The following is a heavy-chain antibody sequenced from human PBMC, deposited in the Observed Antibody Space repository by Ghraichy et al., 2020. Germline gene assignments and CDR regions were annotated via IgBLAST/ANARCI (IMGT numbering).Heavy chain of an antibody. V-gene: IGHV1-24*01. D-gene: IGHD1-26*01. CDR1: GYTLTELS. CDR2: FDPEDGET. Sequence: ASVKVSCKVSGYTLTELSMHWVRQAPGKGLEWMGGFDPEDGETIYAQKFQGRVTMTEDTSTDTAYMELSSLRSEDTAVYYCATANSGSYPGRPPSFDYWGQGTLVTVSS. CDR3: ATANSGSYPGRPPSFDY. J-gene: IGHJ4*02.